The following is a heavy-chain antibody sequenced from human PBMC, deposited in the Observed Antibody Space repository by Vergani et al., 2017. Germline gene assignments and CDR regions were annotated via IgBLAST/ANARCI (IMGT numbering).Heavy chain of an antibody. CDR1: GFTFSSYG. CDR3: AGDSVRSSWYGERKDYGERKYYYYHGMDV. V-gene: IGHV3-33*01. J-gene: IGHJ6*02. CDR2: IWYDGSNK. Sequence: QVQLVESGGGVVQPGRSLRLSCAASGFTFSSYGMHWVRQAPGKGLEWVAVIWYDGSNKYYADSVKGRFTISRDNSKNTLYLRMNSLRVEDTAVYYCAGDSVRSSWYGERKDYGERKYYYYHGMDVWGQGTTVSVSS. D-gene: IGHD6-13*01.